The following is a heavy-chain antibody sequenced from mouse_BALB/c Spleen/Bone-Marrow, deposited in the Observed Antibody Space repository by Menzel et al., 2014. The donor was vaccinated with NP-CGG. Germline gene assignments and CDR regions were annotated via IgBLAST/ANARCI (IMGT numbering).Heavy chain of an antibody. CDR2: IYPGDGDT. D-gene: IGHD2-1*01. Sequence: VKVVESGPELVKPGASVKISCKASGYAFSSSWMNWVKQRPGQGLEWIGRIYPGDGDTNYSGKFKGKATLTADKSSSTAYMQLSSLPSVDSAVYFCARHAYGNSYWYFDVWGAGTTVTVSS. CDR3: ARHAYGNSYWYFDV. CDR1: GYAFSSSW. V-gene: IGHV1-82*01. J-gene: IGHJ1*01.